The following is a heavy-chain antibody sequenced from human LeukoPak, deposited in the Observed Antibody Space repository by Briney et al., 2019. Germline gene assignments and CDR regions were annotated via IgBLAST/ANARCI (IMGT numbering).Heavy chain of an antibody. Sequence: GGSLRLSCVTSGFNFRSYWMNWVRQAPGKGLEWVAVISYDGSNKYYADSVKGRFTISRDNSKNTLYLQMNSLRAEDTAVYYCATGLAAFVQDAFDIWGQGTMVTVSS. J-gene: IGHJ3*02. D-gene: IGHD3/OR15-3a*01. CDR2: ISYDGSNK. CDR3: ATGLAAFVQDAFDI. CDR1: GFNFRSYW. V-gene: IGHV3-30*03.